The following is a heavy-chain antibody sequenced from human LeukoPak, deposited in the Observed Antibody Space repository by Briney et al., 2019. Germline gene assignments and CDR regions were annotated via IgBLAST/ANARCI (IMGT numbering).Heavy chain of an antibody. CDR1: GGSISGYY. CDR2: VSYSGNT. D-gene: IGHD3-3*01. CDR3: ASAGRFTSGRSYFFDN. V-gene: IGHV4-59*13. J-gene: IGHJ4*02. Sequence: PSETLSLTCSVSGGSISGYYWSWIRQPPGKGLEWIAYVSYSGNTNYTPSLKNRVSISVDTSKNRFSLQLRSVTAADTAFYYCASAGRFTSGRSYFFDNWGQGTLVTVS.